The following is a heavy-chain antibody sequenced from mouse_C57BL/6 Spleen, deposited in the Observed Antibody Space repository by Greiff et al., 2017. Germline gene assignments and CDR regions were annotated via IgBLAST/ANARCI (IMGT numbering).Heavy chain of an antibody. J-gene: IGHJ2*01. CDR1: GYTFTSYW. CDR2: IDPSDSYT. Sequence: QVQLQQPGAELVMPGASVKLSCKASGYTFTSYWMHWVKQRPGQGLEWIGEIDPSDSYTNYTQQFKGKSTLTVDKSSSTAYMQLSSLTSEDSAVYYGARALDSNYDYWGQGTTLTVSS. D-gene: IGHD2-5*01. CDR3: ARALDSNYDY. V-gene: IGHV1-69*01.